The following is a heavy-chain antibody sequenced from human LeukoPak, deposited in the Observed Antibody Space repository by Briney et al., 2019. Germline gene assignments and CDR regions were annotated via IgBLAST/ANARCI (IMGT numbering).Heavy chain of an antibody. CDR2: ISSGSSTI. CDR3: ARFRGDYYFDY. CDR1: GFSSTGYG. J-gene: IGHJ4*02. D-gene: IGHD3-16*01. V-gene: IGHV3-48*01. Sequence: GGSLRLSCAASGFSSTGYGMNWVRQAPGKGLEWVSYISSGSSTIYYADSVKGRFTVSRDNAKNSLYLQVNSLRAEDAAVYYCARFRGDYYFDYWGQGTLVTVSS.